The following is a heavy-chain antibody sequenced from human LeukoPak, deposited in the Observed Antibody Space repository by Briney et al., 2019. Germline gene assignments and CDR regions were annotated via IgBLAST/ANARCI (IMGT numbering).Heavy chain of an antibody. CDR2: IYHSGST. V-gene: IGHV4-38-2*01. Sequence: PSETLSLTCVVSGYSISSGYYWGWIRQPPGKGLEWIGSIYHSGSTYYSPSLKSRLTISVDTSKNQFSLKLSSVTAADTAVYYCARAGAFFYYMAVWGKGTTLTVSS. D-gene: IGHD2/OR15-2a*01. CDR1: GYSISSGYY. J-gene: IGHJ6*04. CDR3: ARAGAFFYYMAV.